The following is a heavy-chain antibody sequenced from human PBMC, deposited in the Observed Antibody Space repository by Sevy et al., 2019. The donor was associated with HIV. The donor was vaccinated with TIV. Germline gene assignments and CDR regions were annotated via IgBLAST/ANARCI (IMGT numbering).Heavy chain of an antibody. CDR1: GGTFSSYA. Sequence: ASVKVSCKASGGTFSSYAISWVRQAPGQGLEWMGGIIPIFGTANYAQKFQGRVTITADESTSTAYMELSSLRSEDTAVYYCARVTSMVRALSGMDVWGQGTTVTVSS. V-gene: IGHV1-69*13. D-gene: IGHD3-10*01. CDR2: IIPIFGTA. J-gene: IGHJ6*02. CDR3: ARVTSMVRALSGMDV.